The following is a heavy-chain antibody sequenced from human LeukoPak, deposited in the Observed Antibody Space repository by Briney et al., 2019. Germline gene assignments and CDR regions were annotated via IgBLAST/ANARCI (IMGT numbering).Heavy chain of an antibody. CDR3: ARSMAATGTGYSFDY. D-gene: IGHD6-13*01. CDR2: IIPIFGTA. CDR1: GGTFSSYA. Sequence: SVKVSCKASGGTFSSYAISWVRQAPGQGLEWMGGIIPIFGTANYAQKFQGRVTITADESTSTAYMELSSLRSEDTAVYYCARSMAATGTGYSFDYWGQGTLVTVSS. V-gene: IGHV1-69*01. J-gene: IGHJ4*02.